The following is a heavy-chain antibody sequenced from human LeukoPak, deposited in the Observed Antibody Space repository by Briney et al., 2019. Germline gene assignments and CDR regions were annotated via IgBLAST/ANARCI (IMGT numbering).Heavy chain of an antibody. CDR3: AKVEGASKASVY. D-gene: IGHD1-1*01. CDR1: GFTFSNYA. J-gene: IGHJ4*02. Sequence: GGSLRLSCAAAGFTFSNYAMTWVRQAPGRGLEWVSSISGSGGSTYYADSVKGRFAISRDNSKNTLYLQMYSLRAEDTAVYYCAKVEGASKASVYWGQGALVTVSS. CDR2: ISGSGGST. V-gene: IGHV3-23*01.